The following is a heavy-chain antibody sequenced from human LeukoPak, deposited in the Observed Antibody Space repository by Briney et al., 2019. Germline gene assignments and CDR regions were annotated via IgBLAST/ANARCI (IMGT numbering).Heavy chain of an antibody. CDR3: ARVAISYLDY. CDR1: GYTFTSNY. J-gene: IGHJ4*02. CDR2: ISPSGGST. V-gene: IGHV1-46*01. Sequence: ASVKVSCKAFGYTFTSNYMHWVRQAPGQGPEWMGVISPSGGSTTYAQKFQGRVTLTRDMSTSTDYLVLSSLRSEDTAVYYCARVAISYLDYWGQGTLVTVSS.